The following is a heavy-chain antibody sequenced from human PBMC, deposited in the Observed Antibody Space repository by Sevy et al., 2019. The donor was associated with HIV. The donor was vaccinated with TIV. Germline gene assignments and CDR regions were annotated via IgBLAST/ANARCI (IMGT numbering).Heavy chain of an antibody. J-gene: IGHJ3*02. CDR1: GFTFSSYD. CDR2: IGTAGDT. V-gene: IGHV3-13*01. Sequence: GGSLRLSCAASGFTFSSYDMHWVRQATGKGLEWVSAIGTAGDTYYPGSVKGRFTISRENAKNSFYLQMNSLRAGDTAVYYCARGGGIAAAGNHDAFDIWGQGTMVTVSS. CDR3: ARGGGIAAAGNHDAFDI. D-gene: IGHD6-13*01.